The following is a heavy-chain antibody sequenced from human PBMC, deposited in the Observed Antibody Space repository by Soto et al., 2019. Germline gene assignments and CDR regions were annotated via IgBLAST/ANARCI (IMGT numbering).Heavy chain of an antibody. D-gene: IGHD2-15*01. CDR3: ARDVCSGGSCYQLDY. CDR2: IRYDGSDK. CDR1: GFTFSNYA. Sequence: QVQLVESGGGVVQPGRSLRLSCATSGFTFSNYAMHWVRQAPGKGLEWVAVIRYDGSDKYYADSVKGRFTSSRDNSMXTLYLQMNSLRADDTAEYFCARDVCSGGSCYQLDYWGQGTLVTVSS. V-gene: IGHV3-33*01. J-gene: IGHJ4*02.